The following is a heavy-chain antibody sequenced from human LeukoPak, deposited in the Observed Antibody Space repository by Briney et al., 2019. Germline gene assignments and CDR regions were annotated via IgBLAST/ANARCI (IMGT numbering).Heavy chain of an antibody. D-gene: IGHD3-16*01. V-gene: IGHV3-30*04. CDR2: ISDDESHK. Sequence: PGGSLRLSCAASGFTFSSYTMHWVRKAPGKGLGCVAVISDDESHKYYADSVKGRFTISRDNSKNTLYLQMNSLRAEETAVYYCARDIVGRAPVDLDYWGQGTLVTVSS. J-gene: IGHJ4*02. CDR1: GFTFSSYT. CDR3: ARDIVGRAPVDLDY.